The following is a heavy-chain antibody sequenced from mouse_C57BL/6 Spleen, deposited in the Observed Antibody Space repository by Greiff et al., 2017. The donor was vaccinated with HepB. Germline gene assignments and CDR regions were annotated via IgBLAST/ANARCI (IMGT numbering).Heavy chain of an antibody. CDR2: INYDGSST. CDR3: ARDQGLRRGDYAMDY. CDR1: GFTFSDYY. J-gene: IGHJ4*01. V-gene: IGHV5-16*01. D-gene: IGHD2-4*01. Sequence: EVQLVESEGGLVQPGSSMKLSCTASGFTFSDYYMAWVRQVPEKGLEWVANINYDGSSTYYLASLKSRFIISRDNAKNILYLQMSSLKSEDTATYYCARDQGLRRGDYAMDYWGQGTSVTVSS.